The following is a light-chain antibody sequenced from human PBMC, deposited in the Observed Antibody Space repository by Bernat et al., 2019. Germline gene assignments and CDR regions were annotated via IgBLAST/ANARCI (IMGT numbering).Light chain of an antibody. J-gene: IGKJ2*01. V-gene: IGKV1-39*01. CDR3: QQSYSTPYT. Sequence: AQSPSSMSASVGDRVTFPCRARPGVSGDPTGQRQKPGKAPRLRASAASSLQSGVPSRFSGSGSGTDFTLTISSLQPEDFATYYCQQSYSTPYTFGQGTKLEIK. CDR2: AAS. CDR1: PGVSGD.